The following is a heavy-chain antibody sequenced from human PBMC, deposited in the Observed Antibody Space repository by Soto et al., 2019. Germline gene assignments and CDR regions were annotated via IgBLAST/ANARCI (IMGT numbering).Heavy chain of an antibody. V-gene: IGHV4-34*01. J-gene: IGHJ6*02. CDR2: INHSGST. D-gene: IGHD3-3*01. Sequence: SETLSLTCAVYGRSFSGYYWSWIRQPPGEGLEWIGEINHSGSTNYNPSLKSRVTISVDTSKNQFSLKLSSVTAADTAVYYCARDPVLRFLEWSRYYYYYYGMDVWGQGTTVTVSS. CDR1: GRSFSGYY. CDR3: ARDPVLRFLEWSRYYYYYYGMDV.